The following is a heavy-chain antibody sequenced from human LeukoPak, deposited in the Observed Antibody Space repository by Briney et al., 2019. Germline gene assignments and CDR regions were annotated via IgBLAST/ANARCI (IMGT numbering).Heavy chain of an antibody. CDR3: ARDLKYYDDSSGSVGY. D-gene: IGHD3-22*01. CDR1: GGSISSGGYS. V-gene: IGHV4-30-2*01. Sequence: SETLSLTCAVSGGSISSGGYSWSWIRQPPGKGLEWIGYIYHSGSTYYNPSLKSRVTISVDTSKNQFSLKLSSVTAADTAVYYCARDLKYYDDSSGSVGYWGQGTLVTVSS. CDR2: IYHSGST. J-gene: IGHJ4*02.